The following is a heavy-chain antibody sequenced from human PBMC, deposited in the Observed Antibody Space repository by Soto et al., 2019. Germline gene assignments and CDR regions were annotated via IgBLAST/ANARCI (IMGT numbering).Heavy chain of an antibody. J-gene: IGHJ4*02. V-gene: IGHV3-48*03. Sequence: PGGSLRLSCAASGFSFRSYEMNWVRQAPGKGLEWISYISSSDNTIYYAGSVKGRFTISRDNAKNSLFLQMNSLRADDTAVYYCARSGAVAGNDYWGQGTLVTVSS. D-gene: IGHD6-19*01. CDR2: ISSSDNTI. CDR1: GFSFRSYE. CDR3: ARSGAVAGNDY.